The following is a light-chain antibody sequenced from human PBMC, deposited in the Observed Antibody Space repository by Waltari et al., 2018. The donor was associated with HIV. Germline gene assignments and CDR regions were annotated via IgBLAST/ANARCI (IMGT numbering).Light chain of an antibody. CDR2: PNN. CDR3: AAWDDSLRGV. V-gene: IGLV1-47*01. J-gene: IGLJ2*01. Sequence: QSVLTQPPSASGTPGQRVTISCSGSSSNIESNYVYWYQQLPGTAPKLLIYPNNQRPSGVPDRFSGSKSGTSASLAIRGLRSEDEAEYYCAAWDDSLRGVFGGGTKLTVL. CDR1: SSNIESNY.